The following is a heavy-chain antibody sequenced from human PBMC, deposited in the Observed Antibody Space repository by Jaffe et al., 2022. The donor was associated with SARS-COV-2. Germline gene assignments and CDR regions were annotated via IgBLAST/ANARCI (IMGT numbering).Heavy chain of an antibody. J-gene: IGHJ1*01. V-gene: IGHV2-5*01. CDR3: ALTMGGDLDSRSKTFYSAEFFQH. D-gene: IGHD2-15*01. CDR1: GFSLTSTGAG. CDR2: IYWNDDR. Sequence: QITLKESGPALVKPTQTLTVTCTFSGFSLTSTGAGVGWIRQPPGKAPEWLGIIYWNDDRRYSPSLKSRLIITKGTSKNQVALSMTNVDPVDTATYYCALTMGGDLDSRSKTFYSAEFFQHWGQGTLVAVSS.